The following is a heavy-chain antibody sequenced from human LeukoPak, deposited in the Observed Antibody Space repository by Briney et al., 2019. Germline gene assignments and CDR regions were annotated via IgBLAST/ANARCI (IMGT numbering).Heavy chain of an antibody. V-gene: IGHV3-30*02. Sequence: PGGSLRLSCAASGFSFSGYGMHWVRQAPGKGLEWVAFIRYDGGNEYYADSVKGRFTISRDKSKNTLSLQMNGLRVEDTAVYYCAKVMPPGRIRFYSYYMDVWGKGTTVTVS. D-gene: IGHD2-15*01. J-gene: IGHJ6*03. CDR1: GFSFSGYG. CDR3: AKVMPPGRIRFYSYYMDV. CDR2: IRYDGGNE.